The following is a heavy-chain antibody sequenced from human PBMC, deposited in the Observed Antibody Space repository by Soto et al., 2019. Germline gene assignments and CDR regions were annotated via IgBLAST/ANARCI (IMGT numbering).Heavy chain of an antibody. Sequence: GGSLRLSCAASGFTFSDYYMSWIRQAPGKGLEWVSYISSSSSYTNYADSVKGRFTISRDNAKNSLYLQMNSLRAEDTAVYYCASLVCGMNSGYDCVYDYWGQGTLVTVSS. CDR3: ASLVCGMNSGYDCVYDY. CDR1: GFTFSDYY. J-gene: IGHJ4*02. D-gene: IGHD5-12*01. V-gene: IGHV3-11*06. CDR2: ISSSSSYT.